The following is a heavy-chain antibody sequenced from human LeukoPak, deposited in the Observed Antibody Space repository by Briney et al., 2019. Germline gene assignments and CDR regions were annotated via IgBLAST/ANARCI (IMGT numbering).Heavy chain of an antibody. CDR3: ARVTASYPPDY. Sequence: SETLSLTCTVSGGSISSSNYYWGWIRQSPGKGLEWIVSISYNGNTFYNPSLKSRVTISLDTSKNQFSLKLNSVTPEDTAVYYCARVTASYPPDYWGQGTLVTVSS. CDR2: ISYNGNT. V-gene: IGHV4-39*07. CDR1: GGSISSSNYY. J-gene: IGHJ4*02. D-gene: IGHD1-26*01.